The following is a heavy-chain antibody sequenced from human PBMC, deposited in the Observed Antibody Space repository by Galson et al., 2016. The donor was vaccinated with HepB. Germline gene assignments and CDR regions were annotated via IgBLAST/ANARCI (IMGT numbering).Heavy chain of an antibody. CDR1: GFTFDDYA. D-gene: IGHD6-13*01. J-gene: IGHJ4*02. V-gene: IGHV3-9*01. CDR3: ARGGGYSSGWYSF. CDR2: ISWNSNSI. Sequence: SLRLSCAASGFTFDDYAMHWVRQAPGKGLEWASGISWNSNSIGYADSVKGRFTISRDNAKNSLYLQMNSLRAEDTAVYYCARGGGYSSGWYSFWGQGTLVTVSS.